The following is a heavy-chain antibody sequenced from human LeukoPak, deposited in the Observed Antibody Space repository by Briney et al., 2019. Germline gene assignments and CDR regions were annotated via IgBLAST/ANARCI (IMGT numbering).Heavy chain of an antibody. J-gene: IGHJ4*02. D-gene: IGHD3-22*01. CDR3: ARVLSIGFYYDY. Sequence: GGSLRLSCTASGFTFSSLAMHWVRQAPGKGLEWVSGISGSGDATYYADSVRGRFTVSRDNSKNTLYLQMSSLRAEDTALYFCARVLSIGFYYDYWGPGTLVTVSS. CDR2: ISGSGDAT. CDR1: GFTFSSLA. V-gene: IGHV3-23*01.